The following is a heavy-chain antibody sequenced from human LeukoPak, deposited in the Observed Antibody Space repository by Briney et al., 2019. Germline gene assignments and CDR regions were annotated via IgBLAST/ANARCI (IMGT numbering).Heavy chain of an antibody. J-gene: IGHJ4*02. Sequence: GGSLRLSCAASGFTFSSYAMSWVRQAPGKGLEWVSAISGSGGSTYYADSVKGRFTISRDNSKNTLYLEMNSLRAEDTAVYYCAKEEVVVVAATRFDYWGQGTLVTVSS. CDR1: GFTFSSYA. CDR2: ISGSGGST. CDR3: AKEEVVVVAATRFDY. V-gene: IGHV3-23*01. D-gene: IGHD2-15*01.